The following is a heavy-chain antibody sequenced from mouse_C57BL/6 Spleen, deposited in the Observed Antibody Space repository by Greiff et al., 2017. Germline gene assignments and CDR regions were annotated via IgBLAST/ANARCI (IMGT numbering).Heavy chain of an antibody. CDR3: ASPYYYGSTGFDY. D-gene: IGHD1-1*01. V-gene: IGHV1-64*01. CDR1: GYTFTSYW. CDR2: IHPNSGST. Sequence: VKLQQPGAELVKPGASVKLSCKASGYTFTSYWMHWVKQRPGQGLEWIGMIHPNSGSTNYNEKFKSKATLTVDKSSSTAYMQLSSLTSEDSAVYYCASPYYYGSTGFDYWGQGTTLTVSS. J-gene: IGHJ2*01.